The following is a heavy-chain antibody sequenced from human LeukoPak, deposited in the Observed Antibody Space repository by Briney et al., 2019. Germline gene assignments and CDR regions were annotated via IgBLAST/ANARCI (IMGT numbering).Heavy chain of an antibody. D-gene: IGHD3-22*01. Sequence: GGSLRLSCAASGFTFSSYTMHWVRQAPGQGLEWVAVISYDGSNKYYADSVKGRFTISGDTSKNTLYLQMNSLRAEDTAVYYCARGTYYYDSVGSMVVYWGQGTLVTVSS. CDR1: GFTFSSYT. V-gene: IGHV3-30-3*01. J-gene: IGHJ4*02. CDR2: ISYDGSNK. CDR3: ARGTYYYDSVGSMVVY.